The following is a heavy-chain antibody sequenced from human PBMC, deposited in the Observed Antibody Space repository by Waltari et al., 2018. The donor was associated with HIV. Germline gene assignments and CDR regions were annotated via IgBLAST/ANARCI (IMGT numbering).Heavy chain of an antibody. V-gene: IGHV4-34*01. J-gene: IGHJ5*02. CDR2: INHNGRS. CDR3: ARESRRRIRQGGINWFDP. Sequence: QVHLQQWGAGQLKASETLSLTCAVYGRSLTDFYWSWLRQCPGRGLEWIAEINHNGRSDFNPSLKSRITIAIDPPKNQFSLTLKSVTAADTGVYFCARESRRRIRQGGINWFDPWGQGTPVNVLS. CDR1: GRSLTDFY. D-gene: IGHD3-10*01.